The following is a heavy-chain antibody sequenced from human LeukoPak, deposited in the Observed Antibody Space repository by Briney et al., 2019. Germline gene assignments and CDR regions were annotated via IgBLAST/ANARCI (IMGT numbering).Heavy chain of an antibody. CDR1: GYSLSSGYY. V-gene: IGHV4-38-2*02. Sequence: SETLSLTCTVSGYSLSSGYYWGWIRQPPGKGLEWIGNIFHSESTYYNPSLKSRVTISVDTSKNQFSLKLSSVTAADTAVYYCAREGGTMIVDGRVLNYYFDYWGQGTLVTVSS. J-gene: IGHJ4*02. D-gene: IGHD3-22*01. CDR2: IFHSEST. CDR3: AREGGTMIVDGRVLNYYFDY.